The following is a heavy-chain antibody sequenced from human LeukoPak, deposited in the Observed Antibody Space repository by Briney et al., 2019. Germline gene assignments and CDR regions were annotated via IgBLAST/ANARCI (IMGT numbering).Heavy chain of an antibody. V-gene: IGHV3-21*04. D-gene: IGHD2-21*02. CDR1: GFTFSSYS. J-gene: IGHJ4*02. CDR2: ISSSSSYI. Sequence: GGSLRLSCAASGFTFSSYSRNWVRQAPGKGLEWVSSISSSSSYIYYADSVKGRFTISRDNAKNSLYLQMNSLRAEDTAVYYCARVSHSCGGDCYAYFDYWGQGTQVTVSS. CDR3: ARVSHSCGGDCYAYFDY.